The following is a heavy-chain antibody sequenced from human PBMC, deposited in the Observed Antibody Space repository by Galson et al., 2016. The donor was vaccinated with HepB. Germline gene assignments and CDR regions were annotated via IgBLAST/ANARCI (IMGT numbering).Heavy chain of an antibody. CDR1: GFSVSSHY. J-gene: IGHJ3*01. CDR3: AREGSGYTSVYNEALDL. Sequence: SLRLSCAASGFSVSSHYMTWVRQAPGRGLEWIPVIYTGDKTIYADSVAGRFTFSRDTSKNTLYLQMNSLSAEDTAVYFCAREGSGYTSVYNEALDLWGQGTMVTVSS. CDR2: IYTGDKT. D-gene: IGHD5-24*01. V-gene: IGHV3-53*01.